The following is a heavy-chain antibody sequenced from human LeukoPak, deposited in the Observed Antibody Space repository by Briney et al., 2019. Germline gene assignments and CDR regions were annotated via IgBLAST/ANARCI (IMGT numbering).Heavy chain of an antibody. J-gene: IGHJ6*02. CDR1: GFTFSSYA. CDR3: AKSTSRGSSSYYYYYGMDV. CDR2: ISGSGGST. V-gene: IGHV3-23*01. Sequence: PGGSLRLSCAASGFTFSSYAMSWVRQAPGKGLEWVSAISGSGGSTYYADSVKGRFTISRDNSKNTLYLQMNSLRAEDTAVYYCAKSTSRGSSSYYYYYGMDVWGQGTTVTVSS. D-gene: IGHD6-6*01.